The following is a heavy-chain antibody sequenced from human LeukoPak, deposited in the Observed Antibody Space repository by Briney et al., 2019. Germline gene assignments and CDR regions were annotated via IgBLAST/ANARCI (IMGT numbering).Heavy chain of an antibody. Sequence: PSETLSLTCTVSGGSISNSDYYWSWIRQAPGKGLEWIGYIYYGGSTYYNPSLKSRVSISVDTSKNQFFLKLASVTVADTAVYYCARDALAWAQDTAFDYWGQGTLVTVSS. CDR3: ARDALAWAQDTAFDY. V-gene: IGHV4-30-4*01. J-gene: IGHJ4*02. D-gene: IGHD5-18*01. CDR1: GGSISNSDYY. CDR2: IYYGGST.